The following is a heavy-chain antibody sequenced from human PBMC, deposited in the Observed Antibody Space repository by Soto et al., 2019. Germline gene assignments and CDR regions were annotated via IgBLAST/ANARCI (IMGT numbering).Heavy chain of an antibody. V-gene: IGHV4-31*03. Sequence: QVQLQESGPGLVKPSQTLSLTCTVSGGSISSGGYYWSWIRQHPGKGLEWIGYIYYSGSTYYNPSRKSRVTISVDTSKNQFSLKLSSVTAADTAVYYCARYSYELLNWFDPWGQGTLVTVSS. CDR2: IYYSGST. J-gene: IGHJ5*02. CDR1: GGSISSGGYY. D-gene: IGHD5-18*01. CDR3: ARYSYELLNWFDP.